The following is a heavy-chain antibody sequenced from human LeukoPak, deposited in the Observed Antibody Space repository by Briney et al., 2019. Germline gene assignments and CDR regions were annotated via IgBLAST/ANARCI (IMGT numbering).Heavy chain of an antibody. CDR1: GYSFTDYW. J-gene: IGHJ3*02. CDR3: ARHGRGSRSPNAFDI. V-gene: IGHV5-51*01. Sequence: GESLKISCKGSGYSFTDYWLGWVRQMPGEGLQWMGIIYPDDSDIRYSPSFQGQVTISADKSIITAYLQWSSLKASDTAMYYCARHGRGSRSPNAFDIWGQGTMVTVSS. CDR2: IYPDDSDI. D-gene: IGHD3-10*01.